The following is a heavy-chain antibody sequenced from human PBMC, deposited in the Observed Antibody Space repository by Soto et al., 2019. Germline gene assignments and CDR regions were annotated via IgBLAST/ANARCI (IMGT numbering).Heavy chain of an antibody. V-gene: IGHV4-34*01. D-gene: IGHD3-22*01. J-gene: IGHJ4*02. Sequence: SETLSLTCAVYGGSFSGYYWSWIRQPPGKGLEWIGEINHSGSTNYNPSLKSRVTISVDTSKNQFSLKLSSVTAADTAVYYCARGREFYYYDSSGYYDWGQGTLVTVSS. CDR1: GGSFSGYY. CDR3: ARGREFYYYDSSGYYD. CDR2: INHSGST.